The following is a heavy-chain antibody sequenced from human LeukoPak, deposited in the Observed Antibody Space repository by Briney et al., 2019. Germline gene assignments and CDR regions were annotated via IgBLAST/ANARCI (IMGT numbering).Heavy chain of an antibody. V-gene: IGHV3-23*01. CDR1: GFTFDDYA. J-gene: IGHJ4*02. D-gene: IGHD7-27*01. CDR2: ISPRGGGT. Sequence: GRSLRLSCAASGFTFDDYAMHWVRQAPGKGLEWVSGISPRGGGTYYADSVKGRFTISGDDSKNTLSLQMNSLRVEDTAVYYCARDLAWGAFDYWGQGTLVTVSS. CDR3: ARDLAWGAFDY.